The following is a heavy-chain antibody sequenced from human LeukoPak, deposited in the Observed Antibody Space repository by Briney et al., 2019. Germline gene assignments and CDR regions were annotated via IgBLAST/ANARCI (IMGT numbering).Heavy chain of an antibody. CDR3: ARESGLSAFDY. J-gene: IGHJ4*02. CDR1: GFTFSDHY. V-gene: IGHV3-72*01. Sequence: GGSLRLSCAASGFTFSDHYMDWVREAPGKGLEWVGRTRNKANSYTTEYAASVKGRFTISRDDSKNSLYLQMNSLKTEDTAVYYCARESGLSAFDYWGQETLVTVSS. CDR2: TRNKANSYTT. D-gene: IGHD2-15*01.